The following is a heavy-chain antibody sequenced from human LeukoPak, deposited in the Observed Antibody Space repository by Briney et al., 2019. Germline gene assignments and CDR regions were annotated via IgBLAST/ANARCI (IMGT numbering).Heavy chain of an antibody. D-gene: IGHD6-13*01. V-gene: IGHV3-74*01. CDR3: ARPTKEGSGWYWWFDP. CDR2: INNDGSST. Sequence: GGSLRLSCAASGFTFSSYWMHWVRQAPGKGLVWVSRINNDGSSTSYAYSVKGRFTISRDNAKNTLYLQMNGLRAEDTAVYYCARPTKEGSGWYWWFDPWGQGTLVTVSS. CDR1: GFTFSSYW. J-gene: IGHJ5*02.